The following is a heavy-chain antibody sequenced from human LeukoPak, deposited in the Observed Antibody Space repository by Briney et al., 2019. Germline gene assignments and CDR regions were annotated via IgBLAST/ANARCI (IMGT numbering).Heavy chain of an antibody. D-gene: IGHD5-24*01. J-gene: IGHJ4*02. CDR2: ISSSSSYI. CDR1: GFTFSGYG. V-gene: IGHV3-21*04. Sequence: GGSLRLSCAASGFTFSGYGMNWVRQAPGKGLEWVSSISSSSSYIYYADSVKGRFTISRDNSKNTLYLQMNSLRAEDTAVYYCARGDGYNYWEYWGQGTLVTVSS. CDR3: ARGDGYNYWEY.